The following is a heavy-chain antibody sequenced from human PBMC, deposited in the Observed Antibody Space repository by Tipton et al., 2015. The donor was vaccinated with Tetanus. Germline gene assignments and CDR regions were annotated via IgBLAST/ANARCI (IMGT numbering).Heavy chain of an antibody. CDR3: ARAHCTDGVCNFDF. Sequence: QLVQSGGEVKKPGESLKISCKGSGYIFNNYWIGWVRQKPGKGLEWMGIIYPGDSDTRYSPSFQGQVTISVDKPINTAYLQWSSLKASDTSMFYCARAHCTDGVCNFDFWGQGALVTVAS. CDR1: GYIFNNYW. D-gene: IGHD2-8*01. J-gene: IGHJ4*02. V-gene: IGHV5-51*01. CDR2: IYPGDSDT.